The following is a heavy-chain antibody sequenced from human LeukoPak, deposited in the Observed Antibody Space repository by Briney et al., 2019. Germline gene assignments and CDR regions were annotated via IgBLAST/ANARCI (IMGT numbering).Heavy chain of an antibody. CDR3: ATDFPPLRFLEWLLSH. CDR2: FDPEDGET. Sequence: ASVKVSCKVSGYTLTELSMHWVRQAPGEGLEWMGGFDPEDGETIYAQKFQGRVTMTEDTSTDTAYMELSSLRSEDTAVYYCATDFPPLRFLEWLLSHWGQGTLVTVSS. V-gene: IGHV1-24*01. J-gene: IGHJ4*02. CDR1: GYTLTELS. D-gene: IGHD3-3*01.